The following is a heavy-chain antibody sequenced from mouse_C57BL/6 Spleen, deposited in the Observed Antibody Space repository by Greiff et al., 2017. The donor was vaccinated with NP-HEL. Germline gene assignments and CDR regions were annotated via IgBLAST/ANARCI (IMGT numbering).Heavy chain of an antibody. V-gene: IGHV5-6*01. D-gene: IGHD2-5*01. CDR2: ISSGGSYT. CDR3: AKQDYSTHLDY. Sequence: EVKLVEPGGDLVKSGVSLKLPCAASGFTFSSYGMSWVRQTPDTRPELVATISSGGSYTYYPDSVKGRFSISRDNAENTLYLQMSSLKSEDTAMYYCAKQDYSTHLDYWRQGTTLKVSS. J-gene: IGHJ2*01. CDR1: GFTFSSYG.